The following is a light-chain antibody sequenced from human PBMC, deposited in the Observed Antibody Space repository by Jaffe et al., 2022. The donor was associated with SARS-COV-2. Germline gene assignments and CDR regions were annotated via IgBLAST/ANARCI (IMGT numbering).Light chain of an antibody. CDR2: EVT. CDR1: SSDVGAYNY. J-gene: IGLJ2*01. V-gene: IGLV2-14*01. Sequence: QSALTQPASVSGSPGQSITISCTGTSSDVGAYNYVSWYQQHPGKAPKLLIYEVTNRPSGVSNRFSGSKSGNTASLTISGLQAEDEAHYYCSSYTSSSTWVFGGGTKVTVL. CDR3: SSYTSSSTWV.